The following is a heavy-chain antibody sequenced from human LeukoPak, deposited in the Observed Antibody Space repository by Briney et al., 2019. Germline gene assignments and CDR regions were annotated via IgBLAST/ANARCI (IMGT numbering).Heavy chain of an antibody. D-gene: IGHD6-13*01. CDR3: ARGGIYSSSWYGFTDAFDI. V-gene: IGHV1-2*04. J-gene: IGHJ3*02. CDR1: GYTFTGYY. Sequence: GASVKVSCKASGYTFTGYYMHWVRQAPGQGLEWMGWINPNSGGTNHAQKFQGWVTMTRDTSISTAYMELSRLRSDDTAVYYCARGGIYSSSWYGFTDAFDIWGQGTMVTVSS. CDR2: INPNSGGT.